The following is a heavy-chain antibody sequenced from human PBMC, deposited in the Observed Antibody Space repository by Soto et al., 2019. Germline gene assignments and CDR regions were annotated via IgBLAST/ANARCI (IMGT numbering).Heavy chain of an antibody. V-gene: IGHV1-69*06. J-gene: IGHJ5*02. D-gene: IGHD2-2*01. CDR1: GGTFSSYA. CDR3: ARDQPLGYCSSTSCSTRFDP. CDR2: IIPIFGTA. Sequence: QVQLVQSGAEVKKPGSSVKVSCKASGGTFSSYAISWVRQAPGQGLEWMGGIIPIFGTANYAQKFQGRVTITADKSTSTAYMELSSLRSEDTAVYYCARDQPLGYCSSTSCSTRFDPWGQGTLVTVSS.